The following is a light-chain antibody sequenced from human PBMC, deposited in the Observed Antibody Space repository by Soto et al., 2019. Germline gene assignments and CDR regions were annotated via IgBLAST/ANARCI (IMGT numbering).Light chain of an antibody. CDR2: GAS. Sequence: ILFTQSPGTQSLSPWESTTLXXRPRQSVSSSYLAWYQQKPGQGPRLXIYGASTRATDIPDRVSGSGSGTEFTLTIISLQCEYFAVYHCQQDNSWFWTFGQVTKVEIK. CDR1: QSVSSSY. CDR3: QQDNSWFWT. J-gene: IGKJ1*01. V-gene: IGKV3-20*01.